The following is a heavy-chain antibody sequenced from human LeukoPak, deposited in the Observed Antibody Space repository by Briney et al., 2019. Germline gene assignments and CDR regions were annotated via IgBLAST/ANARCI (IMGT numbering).Heavy chain of an antibody. CDR2: IYTSGGT. V-gene: IGHV4-4*07. CDR3: ARGVFYYDTSGRGYYFDY. D-gene: IGHD3-22*01. Sequence: SETLSLTCTVSGGSIGSYYWSWIRQPAGKGLEWIGRIYTSGGTVYNPSLKSRVTMSVDTSKNQFSLRLSSVTAADAAVYYCARGVFYYDTSGRGYYFDYWGQGTLVTVSS. CDR1: GGSIGSYY. J-gene: IGHJ4*02.